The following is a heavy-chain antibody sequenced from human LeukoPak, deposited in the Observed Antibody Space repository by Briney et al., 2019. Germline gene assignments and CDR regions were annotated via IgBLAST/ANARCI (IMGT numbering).Heavy chain of an antibody. V-gene: IGHV3-23*01. J-gene: IGHJ4*02. Sequence: GGSLRLSCAVSGITLSNYGMSWVRQAPGKGLEWVAGISGSGGGTKYADSVKGRFTIFRDNPRNTLYLQMNSLRAEDTAVYFCAKRGVVIRVILVGFHKEAYYFDSWGQGALVTFSS. CDR3: AKRGVVIRVILVGFHKEAYYFDS. CDR2: ISGSGGGT. D-gene: IGHD3-22*01. CDR1: GITLSNYG.